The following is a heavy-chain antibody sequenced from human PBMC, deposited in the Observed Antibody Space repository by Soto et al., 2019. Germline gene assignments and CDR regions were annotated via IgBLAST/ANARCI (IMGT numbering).Heavy chain of an antibody. D-gene: IGHD3-16*01. CDR2: MNPNSGNT. CDR3: ARPYYDNIWGTKTGAFDI. V-gene: IGHV1-8*01. J-gene: IGHJ3*02. Sequence: QGLEWMGWMNPNSGNTGYAQKFQGRVTMTRNTSISTAYMELSSLRSEDTAVYYCARPYYDNIWGTKTGAFDIWGQGTMVTVSS.